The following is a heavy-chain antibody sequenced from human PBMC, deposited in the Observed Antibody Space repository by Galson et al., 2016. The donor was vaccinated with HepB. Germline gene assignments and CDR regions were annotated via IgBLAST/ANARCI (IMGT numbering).Heavy chain of an antibody. CDR1: GFRFSVYS. V-gene: IGHV3-48*02. CDR2: IVPSSGTI. Sequence: SLRLSCAASGFRFSVYSMSWVRRAPGKGLEWIAYIVPSSGTIHYADSVKGRFTISRDNDKNSIYLHMNGLRDEDTAVYYCVRVALQVTNCFDSWGPGTAVSVSS. CDR3: VRVALQVTNCFDS. J-gene: IGHJ4*02.